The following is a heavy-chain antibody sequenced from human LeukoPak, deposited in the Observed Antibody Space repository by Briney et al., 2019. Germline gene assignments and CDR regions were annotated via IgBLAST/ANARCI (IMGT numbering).Heavy chain of an antibody. CDR1: GGSINGYY. Sequence: PSETLSLTCTVSGGSINGYYWNWIRQAPGKGLVWIGFIHYSGLTVYSPSLQSRVSMSVDTSRNQFSLDLSSVTAADTALYYCARDPPEDEWNSLDSWGQGILVTVSS. CDR3: ARDPPEDEWNSLDS. J-gene: IGHJ4*02. V-gene: IGHV4-59*01. D-gene: IGHD1-7*01. CDR2: IHYSGLT.